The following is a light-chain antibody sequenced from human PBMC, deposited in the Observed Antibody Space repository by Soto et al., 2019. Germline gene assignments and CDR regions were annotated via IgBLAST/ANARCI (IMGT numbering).Light chain of an antibody. CDR2: SVF. CDR3: QHYGHPRWT. V-gene: IGKV3-20*01. J-gene: IGKJ1*01. Sequence: EMVLTQSPGTLSLSPGERATLHSRASQIGNTNYLAWYQQRPGQPPRLLIYSVFTRANGAPDRFGGSGSGTDFTLTISRLSPEDSALYYWQHYGHPRWTFGPGTRVEIK. CDR1: QIGNTNY.